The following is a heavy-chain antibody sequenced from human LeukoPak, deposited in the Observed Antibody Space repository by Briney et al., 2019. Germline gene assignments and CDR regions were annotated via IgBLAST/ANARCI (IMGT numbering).Heavy chain of an antibody. V-gene: IGHV1-46*01. CDR2: INPSGGST. Sequence: ASVKVSCKASGYTFTSYYMHWVRQAPGQGLEWMGIINPSGGSTSYAQKFQGRVTMTRDTSTSTVYMELSSLRSEDTAVCYCARGYYDFWSGYYTGYYGMDVWGQGTTVTVSS. J-gene: IGHJ6*02. CDR1: GYTFTSYY. D-gene: IGHD3-3*01. CDR3: ARGYYDFWSGYYTGYYGMDV.